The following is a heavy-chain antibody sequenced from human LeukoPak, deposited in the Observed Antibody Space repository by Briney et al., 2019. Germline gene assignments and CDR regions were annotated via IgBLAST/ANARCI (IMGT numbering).Heavy chain of an antibody. Sequence: ASVKVSCKASGYTFTSHYMQWVRQAPGQGLEWMGIINPSGGSTNYAQKFQGRVTMTRDMSTRTVYMELSSLRFEDTAVYYCANQEWLRFNLNAFDIWGQGTMVTVSS. V-gene: IGHV1-46*01. J-gene: IGHJ3*02. CDR2: INPSGGST. CDR1: GYTFTSHY. CDR3: ANQEWLRFNLNAFDI. D-gene: IGHD5-12*01.